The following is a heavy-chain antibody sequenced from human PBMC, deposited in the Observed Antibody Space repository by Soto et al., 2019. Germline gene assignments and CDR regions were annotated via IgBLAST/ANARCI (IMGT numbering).Heavy chain of an antibody. D-gene: IGHD3-16*01. CDR2: MNTNTNTT. CDR3: ARTWIRFGPNDY. CDR1: GYTFTNND. J-gene: IGHJ4*02. V-gene: IGHV1-8*01. Sequence: ASVKVSCKASGYTFTNNDINWVRQAPGQGLEWIGWMNTNTNTTDSAEVFEGRVSLTWDTSISTAYMQMNSLRVEDTAIYYCARTWIRFGPNDYWGQGAPVTVSS.